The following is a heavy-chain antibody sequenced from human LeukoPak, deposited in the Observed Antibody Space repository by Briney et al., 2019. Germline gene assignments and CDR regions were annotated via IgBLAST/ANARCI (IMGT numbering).Heavy chain of an antibody. J-gene: IGHJ4*02. D-gene: IGHD6-6*01. CDR1: GGSIISDTYY. CDR2: VFHSGNT. V-gene: IGHV4-39*07. CDR3: ARDRSVGVLPAPPFDF. Sequence: SETLSLTCTVSGGSIISDTYYWSWIRQPAGKGLEWVGSVFHSGNTYYNPSLKSRLTISADTSKNQFSLTLTSVTAADTAVYYCARDRSVGVLPAPPFDFWGQGTLVTVSS.